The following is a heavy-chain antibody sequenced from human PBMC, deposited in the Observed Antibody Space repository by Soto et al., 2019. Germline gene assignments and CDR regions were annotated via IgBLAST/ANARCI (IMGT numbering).Heavy chain of an antibody. V-gene: IGHV4-4*07. Sequence: PSETLSLTCTVSGGSISSYYWSWIRQPAGKGLEWIGRIYTSGSTNYNPSLKSRVTMSVDTSKNQFSLKLSSVTAADTAVYYCARRIVAAAGKDWFDPWGQGTLVTVSS. D-gene: IGHD6-13*01. CDR1: GGSISSYY. J-gene: IGHJ5*02. CDR3: ARRIVAAAGKDWFDP. CDR2: IYTSGST.